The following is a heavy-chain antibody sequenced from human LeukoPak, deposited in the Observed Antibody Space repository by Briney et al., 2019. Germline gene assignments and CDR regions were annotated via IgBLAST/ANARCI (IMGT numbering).Heavy chain of an antibody. CDR1: GFTFSSYA. CDR2: ISYDGSNK. J-gene: IGHJ4*02. D-gene: IGHD2-21*02. CDR3: ARDLVTDPY. V-gene: IGHV3-30*04. Sequence: PGGSLRLSCAASGFTFSSYAMHWVRQAPGKGLEWVAVISYDGSNKYYADSVKGRFTISRDNSKNTLYLQMNSLRAEDTAVYCCARDLVTDPYWGQGTLVTVSS.